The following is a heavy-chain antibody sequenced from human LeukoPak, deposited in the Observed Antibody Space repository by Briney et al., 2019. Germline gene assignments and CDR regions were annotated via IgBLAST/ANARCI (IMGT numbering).Heavy chain of an antibody. CDR2: ISAYNGNT. V-gene: IGHV1-18*01. J-gene: IGHJ4*02. CDR3: ARDSSSWLRADY. CDR1: GYTFTSYG. D-gene: IGHD6-13*01. Sequence: TSVKVSCKASGYTFTSYGISWVRQAPGQGLEWMGWISAYNGNTNYAQKLQGRVTMTTDTSTSTAYMELRSLRSDDTAVYYCARDSSSWLRADYWGQGTLVTVSS.